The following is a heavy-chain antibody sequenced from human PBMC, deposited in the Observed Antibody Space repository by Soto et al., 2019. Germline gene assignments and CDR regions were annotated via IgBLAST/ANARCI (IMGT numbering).Heavy chain of an antibody. J-gene: IGHJ4*02. CDR2: IYHSGST. Sequence: SETLSLTCTVSGYSISSGYYWGWIRQPPGKGLEWIGSIYHSGSTYYNPSLKSRVTISVDTSKNQFSLKLSSVTAADTAVYYCARDPTVTTFDYWGQGTLVTVSS. CDR1: GYSISSGYY. CDR3: ARDPTVTTFDY. V-gene: IGHV4-38-2*02. D-gene: IGHD4-17*01.